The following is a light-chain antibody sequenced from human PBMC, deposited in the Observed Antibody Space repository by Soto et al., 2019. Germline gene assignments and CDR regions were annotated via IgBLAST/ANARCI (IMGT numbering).Light chain of an antibody. Sequence: EIVLTQPPRTLSLSPGERATLSCRASQSVSSSYLAWYQQKPGQAPRLLIYGASSRATGIPDRFSGSGSGTDFTLTISRLEPEDFAVYYCQQYGSSPTWTFGQGTKVDI. V-gene: IGKV3-20*01. CDR2: GAS. CDR3: QQYGSSPTWT. CDR1: QSVSSSY. J-gene: IGKJ1*01.